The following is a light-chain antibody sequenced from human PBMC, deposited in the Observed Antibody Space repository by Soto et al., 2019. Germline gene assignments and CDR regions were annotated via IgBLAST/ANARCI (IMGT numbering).Light chain of an antibody. Sequence: EIVLTQFPATLSLSPGERATLSCRASQSINSYLAWYQQKPGQAPRLLIYDASNRAAGIPARFSGSGSGADITLTISSLEPEDFAVYYCQHRKNWPPGAAFGGGTKVEIK. J-gene: IGKJ4*01. CDR2: DAS. CDR3: QHRKNWPPGAA. CDR1: QSINSY. V-gene: IGKV3-11*01.